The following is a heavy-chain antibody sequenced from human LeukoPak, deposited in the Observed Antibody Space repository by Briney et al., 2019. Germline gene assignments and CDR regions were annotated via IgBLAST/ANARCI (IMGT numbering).Heavy chain of an antibody. CDR3: VRIPNNANFPNWFDP. Sequence: GGSLRLSFAASGFTFRTSTMNWVRQAPGKGLDWVSSISGSNNEYYADSVKGRFTISRDTAKNSLYLQMNSLRAEDTAVYHCVRIPNNANFPNWFDPWGQGTLVTVSS. J-gene: IGHJ5*02. D-gene: IGHD4/OR15-4a*01. V-gene: IGHV3-69-1*01. CDR2: ISGSNNE. CDR1: GFTFRTST.